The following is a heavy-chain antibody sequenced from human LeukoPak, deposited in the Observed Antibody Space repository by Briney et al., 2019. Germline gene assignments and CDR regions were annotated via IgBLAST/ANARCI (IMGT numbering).Heavy chain of an antibody. CDR1: GYTFTDYH. CDR2: INANSGGT. V-gene: IGHV1-2*02. Sequence: ASVKVSCKASGYTFTDYHLHWVRQAPGQGLEWMGWINANSGGTNYAPKFQGRVTLTRDTSISSAYMELNSLTPDDTAVYFCARLRGDFDYWGQGTLVTVSP. CDR3: ARLRGDFDY. J-gene: IGHJ4*02.